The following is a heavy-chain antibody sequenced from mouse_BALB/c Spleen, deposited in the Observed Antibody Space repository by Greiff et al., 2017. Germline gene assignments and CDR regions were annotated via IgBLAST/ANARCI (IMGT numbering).Heavy chain of an antibody. D-gene: IGHD2-2*01. CDR2: ISSGGSYT. CDR3: TREGGGYTGAMDY. Sequence: EVKVVESGGGLVKPGGSLKLSCAASGFTFSSYTMSWVRQTPEKRLEWVATISSGGSYTYYPDSVKGRFTISRDNAKNTLYLQMSSLKSEDTAMYYCTREGGGYTGAMDYWGQGTSVTVSS. J-gene: IGHJ4*01. CDR1: GFTFSSYT. V-gene: IGHV5-6-4*01.